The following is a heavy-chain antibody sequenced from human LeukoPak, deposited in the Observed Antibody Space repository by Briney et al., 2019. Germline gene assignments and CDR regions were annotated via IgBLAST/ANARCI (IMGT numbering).Heavy chain of an antibody. CDR1: GGSFSGYY. CDR3: ASLRPDYYDSSGYSGSPYYYGMDV. J-gene: IGHJ6*02. Sequence: NPSETLSLTCAVYGGSFSGYYWSWIRQPPGKGLEWIGEINHGGSTNYNPSLKSRVTISVDTSKNQFSLKLSSVTAADTAVYYCASLRPDYYDSSGYSGSPYYYGMDVWGQGTTVTVSS. V-gene: IGHV4-34*01. D-gene: IGHD3-22*01. CDR2: INHGGST.